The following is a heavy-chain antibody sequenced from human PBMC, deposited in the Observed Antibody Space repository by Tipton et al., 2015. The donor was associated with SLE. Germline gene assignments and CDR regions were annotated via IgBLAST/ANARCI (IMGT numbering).Heavy chain of an antibody. J-gene: IGHJ4*01. CDR2: IYTSGYT. CDR1: GPSINNYY. V-gene: IGHV4-4*07. CDR3: ARGAKERITLVRVRPYYFDY. D-gene: IGHD3-10*01. Sequence: TLSLTCTVSGPSINNYYWTWIRQSAGKGLEWIGRIYTSGYTNYNPSLTSRVTISVDTSNNQLSLRLTSVTAADTAVYYCARGAKERITLVRVRPYYFDYWGQGSLVTVSS.